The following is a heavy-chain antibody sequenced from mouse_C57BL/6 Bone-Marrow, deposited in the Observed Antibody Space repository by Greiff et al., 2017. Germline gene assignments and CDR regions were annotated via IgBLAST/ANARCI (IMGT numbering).Heavy chain of an antibody. CDR1: GYSITSGYY. Sequence: ESGPGLVKPSQSLSLTCSVTGYSITSGYYWNWIRQFPGNKLEWMGYISYDGSNNYNPSLKNRISITRDTSKNQFFLKLNSVTTEDTATYYCARAYYYGSSWFAYWGQGTLVTVSA. CDR3: ARAYYYGSSWFAY. V-gene: IGHV3-6*01. J-gene: IGHJ3*01. CDR2: ISYDGSN. D-gene: IGHD1-1*01.